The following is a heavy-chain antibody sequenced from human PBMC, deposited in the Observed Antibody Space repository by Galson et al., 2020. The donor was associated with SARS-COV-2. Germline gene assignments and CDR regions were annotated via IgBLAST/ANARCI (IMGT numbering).Heavy chain of an antibody. Sequence: ASVKVSCKASGYTFTDYYMHWVRQAPGQGLEWMGWINPNSGGTNYAEKFQGRVTMTRDTSISTAYMELSRLRSDDTAVYYCASARGPGYYGSSGCRDYWGRGALVTVSS. CDR3: ASARGPGYYGSSGCRDY. CDR1: GYTFTDYY. CDR2: INPNSGGT. V-gene: IGHV1-2*02. D-gene: IGHD3-22*01. J-gene: IGHJ4*02.